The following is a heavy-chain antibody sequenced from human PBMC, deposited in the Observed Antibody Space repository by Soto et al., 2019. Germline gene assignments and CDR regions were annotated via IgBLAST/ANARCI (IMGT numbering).Heavy chain of an antibody. Sequence: HPGGSLRLSCAASGFTFSSYAMSWVRQAPGKGLEWVSAISGSGDTTYYADSVKGRFSISRDNSKNTVYLQMSSLGAEDTAVYYCAKDGGVSSWKYCSGGSCYYYYMDVWGKGTTVTVSS. D-gene: IGHD2-15*01. CDR2: ISGSGDTT. J-gene: IGHJ6*03. CDR1: GFTFSSYA. V-gene: IGHV3-23*01. CDR3: AKDGGVSSWKYCSGGSCYYYYMDV.